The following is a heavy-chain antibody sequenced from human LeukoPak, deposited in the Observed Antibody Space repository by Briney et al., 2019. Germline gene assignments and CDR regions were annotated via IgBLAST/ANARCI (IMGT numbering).Heavy chain of an antibody. Sequence: GGSLRLSCAGSGFSFSSYDMLWVRQATGKGLEWVSAIGSGGGTYYAGSVKGRFTISRESAKNSFYLQMNSLGAGDTAVYFCARAVAGTDEIDSWGQGTLVTVSS. CDR3: ARAVAGTDEIDS. CDR2: IGSGGGT. V-gene: IGHV3-13*01. CDR1: GFSFSSYD. D-gene: IGHD6-19*01. J-gene: IGHJ4*02.